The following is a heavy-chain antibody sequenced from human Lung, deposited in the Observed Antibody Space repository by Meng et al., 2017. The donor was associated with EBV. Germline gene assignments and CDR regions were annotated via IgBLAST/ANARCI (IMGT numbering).Heavy chain of an antibody. D-gene: IGHD4-11*01. J-gene: IGHJ4*02. V-gene: IGHV4-31*03. CDR3: AATVNDGYFDY. Sequence: VQLQASGPGLVNPSPTLSLTCTVPGGSISSGGYYWSWIRQHPGKGLEWIGYIYYSGSTYYNPSLKSRVTISVDTSKNQISLKLSSVTAADTAVYYCAATVNDGYFDYWGQGTLVTVSS. CDR2: IYYSGST. CDR1: GGSISSGGYY.